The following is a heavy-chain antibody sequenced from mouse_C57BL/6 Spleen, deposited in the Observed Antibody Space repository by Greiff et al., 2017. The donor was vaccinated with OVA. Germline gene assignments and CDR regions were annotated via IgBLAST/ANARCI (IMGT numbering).Heavy chain of an antibody. CDR2: ISDGGSYT. CDR3: ARRYDYDGAWFAY. CDR1: GFTFSSYA. J-gene: IGHJ3*01. D-gene: IGHD2-4*01. Sequence: EVMLVESGGGLVKPGGSLKLSCAASGFTFSSYAMSWVRQTPEKRLEWVATISDGGSYTYYPDNVKGRFTISRDNAKNNLYLQMSHLKSEDTAMYYCARRYDYDGAWFAYWGQGTLVTVSA. V-gene: IGHV5-4*03.